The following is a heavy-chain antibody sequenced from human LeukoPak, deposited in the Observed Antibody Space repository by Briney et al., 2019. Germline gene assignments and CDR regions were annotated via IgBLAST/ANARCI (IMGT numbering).Heavy chain of an antibody. D-gene: IGHD1-26*01. CDR1: GGSVSSSTYY. CDR3: ARGPGATLLDY. J-gene: IGHJ4*02. Sequence: SETLSLTCTVSGGSVSSSTYYWSWTRQPPGKGLEWIGYVYYSGSTNYNPSLKSRVTISVDTSKNQFSLKLSSVTAADTAVYYCARGPGATLLDYWGQGTLVTVSS. V-gene: IGHV4-61*01. CDR2: VYYSGST.